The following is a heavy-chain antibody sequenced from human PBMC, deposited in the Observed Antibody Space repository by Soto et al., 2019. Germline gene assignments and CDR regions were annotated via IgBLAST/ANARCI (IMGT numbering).Heavy chain of an antibody. Sequence: SEPMSLTCTVSGGSFSSGTYYWSWIRQLPGKGLEWIGYIYYSGSTYYNPSLKSRVTISVDTSKNQFSLKLKSVTAADTAVYYCARGEDDGNWTAEFFHQWGKRARVTV. V-gene: IGHV4-31*03. CDR3: ARGEDDGNWTAEFFHQ. J-gene: IGHJ1*01. CDR2: IYYSGST. D-gene: IGHD1-20*01. CDR1: GGSFSSGTYY.